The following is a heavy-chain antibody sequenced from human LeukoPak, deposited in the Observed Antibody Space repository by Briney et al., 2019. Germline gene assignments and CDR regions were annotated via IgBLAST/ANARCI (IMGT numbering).Heavy chain of an antibody. D-gene: IGHD3-10*01. CDR1: GGSISSGGYY. CDR2: IYYSGSA. Sequence: SETLSLTCTVSGGSISSGGYYWSWIRQHPGKGLEWIGYIYYSGSAYYNPSLKSRVTISVDTSENQFSLKLSSVTAADTAVYYCARVNYGSATKEDYWGQGTLVTVPS. V-gene: IGHV4-31*03. CDR3: ARVNYGSATKEDY. J-gene: IGHJ4*02.